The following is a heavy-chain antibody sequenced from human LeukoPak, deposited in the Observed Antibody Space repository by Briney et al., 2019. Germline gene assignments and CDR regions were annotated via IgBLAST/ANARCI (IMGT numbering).Heavy chain of an antibody. CDR2: IYYSGST. CDR3: AREGYDILTGYSSAAY. CDR1: GGSISSSSYY. D-gene: IGHD3-9*01. V-gene: IGHV4-39*07. J-gene: IGHJ4*02. Sequence: SETLSLTCTVSGGSISSSSYYWGWIRQPPGKGLEWIGSIYYSGSTYYNPSLKSRVTISVDTSKNQFSLKLSSVTAADTAVYYCAREGYDILTGYSSAAYWGQGTLVTVSS.